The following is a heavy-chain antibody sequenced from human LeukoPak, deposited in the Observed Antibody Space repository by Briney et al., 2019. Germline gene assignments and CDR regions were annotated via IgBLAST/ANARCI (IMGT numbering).Heavy chain of an antibody. CDR2: IIPIFGTA. V-gene: IGHV1-69*13. J-gene: IGHJ4*02. CDR1: GGTFSSYA. CDR3: ARDGRDGYNSAWDY. D-gene: IGHD5-24*01. Sequence: ASVKVSCKASGGTFSSYAISWVRQAPGQGLEWMGGIIPIFGTANYAQKFQGRVTITADESTSTAYMELSSLRSEDTAVYYCARDGRDGYNSAWDYWGQGTLVTVSS.